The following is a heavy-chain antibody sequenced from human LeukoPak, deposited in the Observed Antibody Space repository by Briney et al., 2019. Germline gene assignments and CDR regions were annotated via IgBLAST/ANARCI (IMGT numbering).Heavy chain of an antibody. CDR2: INHSGST. CDR3: ARGVGASFDY. CDR1: GASINTFY. Sequence: RSSETLSLTCNVSGASINTFYWTWIRQPAGKGLEWIGEINHSGSTNYNPSLKSRVTISVDTSKNQFSLKLSSVTAADTAVYYCARGVGASFDYWGQGTLVTVSS. J-gene: IGHJ4*02. D-gene: IGHD4-17*01. V-gene: IGHV4-34*01.